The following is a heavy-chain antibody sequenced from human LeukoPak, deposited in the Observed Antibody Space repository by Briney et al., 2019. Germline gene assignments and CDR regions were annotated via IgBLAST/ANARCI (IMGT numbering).Heavy chain of an antibody. CDR1: GGSFSGYY. V-gene: IGHV4-34*01. Sequence: PSETLSLTCAVYGGSFSGYYWSWIRQPPGKGLEWIGEINHSGSTNYNPSLKSRVTISVDTSKNQFSLKLSSVTAADTAVYYCARPHGDYAGQYYFDYWGQGTLVTVSS. D-gene: IGHD4-17*01. CDR3: ARPHGDYAGQYYFDY. J-gene: IGHJ4*02. CDR2: INHSGST.